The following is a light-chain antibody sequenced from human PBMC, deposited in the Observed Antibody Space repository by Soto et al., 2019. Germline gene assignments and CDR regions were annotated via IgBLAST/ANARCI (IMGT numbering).Light chain of an antibody. CDR2: AAS. V-gene: IGKV1-39*01. CDR1: QSISSY. Sequence: DIQMTQSPSSLSSSVGDSVTITCRASQSISSYLNWYKQKPGKAPKLLIYAASSLQSGVPSRFSGSGSGTDFTLTISSLKPEDFATYYCQQSYSTPLTFGGGTKVDIK. CDR3: QQSYSTPLT. J-gene: IGKJ4*01.